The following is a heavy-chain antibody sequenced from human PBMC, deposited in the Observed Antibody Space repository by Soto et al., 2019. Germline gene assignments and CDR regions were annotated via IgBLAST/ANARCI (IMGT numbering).Heavy chain of an antibody. J-gene: IGHJ4*02. CDR2: ISAYNGNT. D-gene: IGHD2-2*02. CDR3: ARVIDCSSTSCYTNYFDY. V-gene: IGHV1-18*04. CDR1: GYTFTSYG. Sequence: QVQLVQSGAEVKKPGASVKVSCQASGYTFTSYGISWVRQAPGQGLEWMGWISAYNGNTNYAQKLQGRVTMTTDTSTSTAYMELRSLRSDDTAVYYCARVIDCSSTSCYTNYFDYWGQGTLVTVSS.